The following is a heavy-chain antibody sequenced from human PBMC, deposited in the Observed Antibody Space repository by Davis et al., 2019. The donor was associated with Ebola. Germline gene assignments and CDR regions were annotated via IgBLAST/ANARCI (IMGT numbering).Heavy chain of an antibody. Sequence: GESLKISCKASGYSFTSYGIGWVRQMPGKGLEWMGIISPSDSDTRYSPSFQGQVTISADKSISTAHLKWSSLKASDTAIYYCARQESLYGHIDYWGQGTLVTVSS. CDR2: ISPSDSDT. CDR3: ARQESLYGHIDY. J-gene: IGHJ4*02. CDR1: GYSFTSYG. D-gene: IGHD3-10*01. V-gene: IGHV5-51*01.